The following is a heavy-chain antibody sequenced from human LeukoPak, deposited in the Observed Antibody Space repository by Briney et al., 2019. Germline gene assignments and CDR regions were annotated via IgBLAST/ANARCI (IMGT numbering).Heavy chain of an antibody. CDR3: ARDPMSKLRFAPFDY. V-gene: IGHV3-66*01. CDR1: GFTVGSNY. CDR2: IYRGGST. J-gene: IGHJ4*02. D-gene: IGHD3-16*01. Sequence: GGSLRLSCAASGFTVGSNYMSWVRQAPGKGLEWVSIIYRGGSTNYADSVKGRFTISRDNAKNSLYLQMNSLRAEDTALYYCARDPMSKLRFAPFDYWGQGTLVTVSS.